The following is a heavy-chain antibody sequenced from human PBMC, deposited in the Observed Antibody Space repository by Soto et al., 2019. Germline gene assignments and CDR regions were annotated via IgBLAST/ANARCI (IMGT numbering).Heavy chain of an antibody. CDR1: GGSFSGYY. CDR3: ARGWDSSGWNYYYYGMDV. V-gene: IGHV4-34*01. CDR2: INHSGST. D-gene: IGHD6-19*01. J-gene: IGHJ6*02. Sequence: SETLSLTCAVYGGSFSGYYWSWIRQPPGKGLEWIGEINHSGSTNYNPSLESRVTISVDTSKNQFSLKLSSVTAADTAVYYCARGWDSSGWNYYYYGMDVWGQGTTVTVSS.